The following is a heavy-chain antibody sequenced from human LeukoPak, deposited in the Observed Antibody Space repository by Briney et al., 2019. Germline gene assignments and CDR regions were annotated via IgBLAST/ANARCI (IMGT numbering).Heavy chain of an antibody. V-gene: IGHV3-7*01. J-gene: IGHJ4*02. Sequence: QTGGSLRLSCAASGFTLSTSWMGWVLLTPGKGLEWVANINQDGSDKSSTDPVKVRFTISRDNAKTSLYLQMNSLRVEDTAVYYCGKTYGWGRRGFDSWGQGTLLTVSS. CDR1: GFTLSTSW. CDR2: INQDGSDK. D-gene: IGHD3-10*01. CDR3: GKTYGWGRRGFDS.